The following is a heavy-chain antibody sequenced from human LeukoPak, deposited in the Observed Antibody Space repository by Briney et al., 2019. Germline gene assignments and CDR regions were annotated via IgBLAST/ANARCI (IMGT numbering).Heavy chain of an antibody. CDR3: AEYRIVVVPAAIPNWFDP. CDR1: GFTFSSYA. V-gene: IGHV3-23*01. D-gene: IGHD2-2*01. CDR2: ISGSGGST. Sequence: GGSLRLSCAASGFTFSSYAMSWVRQAPGKGLEWVSAISGSGGSTYYADSVKGRFTISRDNSKNTLYLQMNSLRAEDTAVYYCAEYRIVVVPAAIPNWFDPWGQGTLVTVSS. J-gene: IGHJ5*02.